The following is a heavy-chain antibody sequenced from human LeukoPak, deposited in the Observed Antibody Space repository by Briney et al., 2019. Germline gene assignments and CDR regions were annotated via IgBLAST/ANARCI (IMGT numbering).Heavy chain of an antibody. Sequence: GGSLRLSCAASGFTLSSYSMNWVLQAPGKGLEWVAYISSGSSTIYYADSVKGRFTISRDNAKNSLYLQMNSLRDEDTAVYYCVRDLVRGAAYCYLGQGTLVTVSS. V-gene: IGHV3-48*02. CDR1: GFTLSSYS. CDR3: VRDLVRGAAYCY. D-gene: IGHD3-10*01. J-gene: IGHJ4*02. CDR2: ISSGSSTI.